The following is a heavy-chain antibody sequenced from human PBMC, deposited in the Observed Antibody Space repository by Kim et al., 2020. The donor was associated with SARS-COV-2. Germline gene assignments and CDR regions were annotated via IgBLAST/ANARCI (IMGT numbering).Heavy chain of an antibody. V-gene: IGHV1-2*06. CDR1: GYTFSGYY. CDR3: ARDETLQVPAAAPE. CDR2: INPNSGGT. D-gene: IGHD2-2*01. J-gene: IGHJ4*02. Sequence: ASVKVSCKASGYTFSGYYMHWVRQAPGQGLEWMGRINPNSGGTNYAQKFQGRVTMTRDTSISTAYMELSRLRSDDTAVYYCARDETLQVPAAAPEWGQGTLVTVSS.